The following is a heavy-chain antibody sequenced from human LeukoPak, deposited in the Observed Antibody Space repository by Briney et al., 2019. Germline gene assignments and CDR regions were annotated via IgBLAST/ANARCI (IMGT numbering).Heavy chain of an antibody. V-gene: IGHV3-53*01. Sequence: GGSLRLSCAISGFTVRNNYMSWVRQPPGKGLEWVSVIYSGGSTYYADYVKGRFTISRDTSKNTLYLQMNSLRAEDTAVSYCARGGGAYCGGDCFRAFDIWGQGTMVTVSP. CDR1: GFTVRNNY. D-gene: IGHD2-21*02. CDR3: ARGGGAYCGGDCFRAFDI. CDR2: IYSGGST. J-gene: IGHJ3*02.